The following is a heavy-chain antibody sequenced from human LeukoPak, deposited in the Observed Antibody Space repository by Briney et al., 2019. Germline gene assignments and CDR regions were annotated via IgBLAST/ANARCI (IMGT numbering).Heavy chain of an antibody. CDR1: GFTFNTYA. D-gene: IGHD6-19*01. CDR2: ISDSGGNT. J-gene: IGHJ4*02. Sequence: PGGSLRLSCAASGFTFNTYAMSWVRQAPWERLQWVSGISDSGGNTYYADSVRGRFTISRDNSKNTLYLQMNSLRAEDTAVYYCARAGVQWLVRSGPDYWGQGTLVTVSS. CDR3: ARAGVQWLVRSGPDY. V-gene: IGHV3-23*01.